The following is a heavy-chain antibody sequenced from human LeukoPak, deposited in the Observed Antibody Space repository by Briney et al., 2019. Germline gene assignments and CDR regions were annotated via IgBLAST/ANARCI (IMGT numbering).Heavy chain of an antibody. J-gene: IGHJ5*02. Sequence: GGSLRLSCAASGFTCSSYAMSWVRQAPGKGLEWVSAISGSGGSTYYADSVKGRFTISRDNSKNTLYLQMNSLRAEDTAVYYCAKDRYYYDSSGYHNWFDPWGQGTLVTVSS. D-gene: IGHD3-22*01. CDR1: GFTCSSYA. V-gene: IGHV3-23*01. CDR3: AKDRYYYDSSGYHNWFDP. CDR2: ISGSGGST.